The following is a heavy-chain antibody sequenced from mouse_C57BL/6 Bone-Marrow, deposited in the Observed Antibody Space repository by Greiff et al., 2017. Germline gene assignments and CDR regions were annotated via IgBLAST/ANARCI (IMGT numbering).Heavy chain of an antibody. D-gene: IGHD1-3*01. CDR3: AREKLSSLYAMDY. CDR1: GYTFTSYW. J-gene: IGHJ4*01. V-gene: IGHV1-69*01. Sequence: VKLQQPGAELVMPGASVKLSCKASGYTFTSYWMHWVKQRPGQGLEWIGEIAPSDSYTNYNQKLKGKSTLTIDKSSSAAYMQLSSLTSEDSAVYYCAREKLSSLYAMDYWGQGTSVTVSS. CDR2: IAPSDSYT.